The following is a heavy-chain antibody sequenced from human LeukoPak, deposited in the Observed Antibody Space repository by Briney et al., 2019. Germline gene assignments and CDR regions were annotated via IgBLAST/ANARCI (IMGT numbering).Heavy chain of an antibody. CDR2: IDPSDSYT. D-gene: IGHD5-12*01. CDR1: GYSFTSYW. V-gene: IGHV5-10-1*01. J-gene: IGHJ4*02. Sequence: GESLKISCKGSGYSFTSYWISWVRQMPGKPLEGMGRIDPSDSYTNYSPSFHGHVTISADKSISTAYLQCSSLKASDTAIYYCAKHVPQSGSPSHFDYWGQGTLVTVSS. CDR3: AKHVPQSGSPSHFDY.